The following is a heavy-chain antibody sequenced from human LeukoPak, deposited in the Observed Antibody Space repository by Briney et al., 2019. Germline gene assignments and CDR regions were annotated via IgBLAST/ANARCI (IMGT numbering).Heavy chain of an antibody. Sequence: SETLSLTCSVSDVSISSHYWSWLRQPPGKGLEWIAYMRDTVNTKDNPSFKSRLTLSADTSKNQFSLRLSAVTAADSAVYYCATIKRGNIYGYFDFWGQGILVTVSS. D-gene: IGHD5-18*01. V-gene: IGHV4-59*11. CDR3: ATIKRGNIYGYFDF. CDR2: MRDTVNT. J-gene: IGHJ4*02. CDR1: DVSISSHY.